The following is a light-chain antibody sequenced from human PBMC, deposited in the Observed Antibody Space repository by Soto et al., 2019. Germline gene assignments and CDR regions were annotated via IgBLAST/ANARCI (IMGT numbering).Light chain of an antibody. CDR3: FSFTTTSTHV. Sequence: QSALTQPRSVSGSPGQSVTISCTGPTIDVDSSNYVSWYQQHPGKAPKLMIYDVSERPSGVSNRFSGSKSGNTAYLTISGLQVEDEAEYFCFSFTTTSTHVFGTGTKVTVL. CDR2: DVS. J-gene: IGLJ1*01. CDR1: TIDVDSSNY. V-gene: IGLV2-11*01.